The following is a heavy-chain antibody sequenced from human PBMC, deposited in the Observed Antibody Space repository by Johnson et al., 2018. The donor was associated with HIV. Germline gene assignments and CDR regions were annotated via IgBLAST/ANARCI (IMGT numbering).Heavy chain of an antibody. CDR1: GFIFSSYG. J-gene: IGHJ3*02. Sequence: QVHLVESGGGVVQPGRSLRLSCAASGFIFSSYGMHWVRQAPGKGLEWVAVISYDGSNKYYADSVKGRFTISRDNSKNTLYLQMNSLRAEDTAVYYCAKEYSSPYGDYDGDAFDIWGQGTMVTVSS. D-gene: IGHD4-17*01. CDR3: AKEYSSPYGDYDGDAFDI. V-gene: IGHV3-30*18. CDR2: ISYDGSNK.